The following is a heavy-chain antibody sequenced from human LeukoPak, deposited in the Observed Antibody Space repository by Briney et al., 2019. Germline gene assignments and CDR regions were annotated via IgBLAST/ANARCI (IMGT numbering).Heavy chain of an antibody. CDR3: ARAYGYSTGWYLSD. Sequence: SQTLSLTCTVSGDSISSGDYYWSWIRQPPGKGLEWIGYIHSSGSTYYNPSLKSRVIISVDTSKNQFSLKLSSVTAADTAVYYCARAYGYSTGWYLSDWGQGTLVTVSS. V-gene: IGHV4-30-4*01. J-gene: IGHJ4*02. CDR1: GDSISSGDYY. CDR2: IHSSGST. D-gene: IGHD6-19*01.